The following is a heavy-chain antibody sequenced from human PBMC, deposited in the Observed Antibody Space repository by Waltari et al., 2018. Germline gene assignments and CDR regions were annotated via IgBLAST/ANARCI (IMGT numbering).Heavy chain of an antibody. V-gene: IGHV1-2*02. CDR3: AREAYGGNGDAFDI. D-gene: IGHD2-15*01. CDR1: GYTFTGYY. CDR2: INPNRGGT. J-gene: IGHJ3*02. Sequence: QVQLVQSGAEVKKPGASVKVSCKASGYTFTGYYMHWVRQAPGQGLEWMGWINPNRGGTNYAQKFQGRVTMTRDTSISTAYMELSRLRSDDTAVYYCAREAYGGNGDAFDIWGQGTMVTVSS.